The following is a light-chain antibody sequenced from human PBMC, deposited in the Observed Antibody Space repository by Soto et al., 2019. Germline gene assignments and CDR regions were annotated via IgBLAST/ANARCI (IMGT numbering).Light chain of an antibody. J-gene: IGLJ3*02. V-gene: IGLV2-23*01. CDR2: EGS. CDR1: SSDVGSYNL. CDR3: CSYAGSRV. Sequence: QSALTQPASVSGSPGQSIIISSTGTSSDVGSYNLVSWYQQHPGKAPKLMIYEGSKRPSGVSNRFSGSKSGNTASLTISGLQAEDEADYYCCSYAGSRVFGGGTKVTVL.